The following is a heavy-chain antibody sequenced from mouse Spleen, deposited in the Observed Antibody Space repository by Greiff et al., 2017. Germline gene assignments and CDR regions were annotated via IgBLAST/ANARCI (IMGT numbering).Heavy chain of an antibody. D-gene: IGHD1-1*01. Sequence: VQLQQSGPELVKPGASVKISCKASGYAFSSSGMNWVKQRPGKGLEWIGRIYPGDGDTNYNGKVKGKATLTADKTSSTAYMQLSSLTSEDSAVYFCANYYGSSPAWFAYWGQGTLVTVSA. J-gene: IGHJ3*01. CDR2: IYPGDGDT. CDR1: GYAFSSSG. V-gene: IGHV1-82*01. CDR3: ANYYGSSPAWFAY.